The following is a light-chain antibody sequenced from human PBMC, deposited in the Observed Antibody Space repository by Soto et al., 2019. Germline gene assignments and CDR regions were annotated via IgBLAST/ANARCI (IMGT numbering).Light chain of an antibody. CDR3: QQYRNWPPLT. V-gene: IGKV3-15*01. J-gene: IGKJ4*01. CDR2: GAS. Sequence: EIVMTQSPATLSVSPGETATLSCRASQSVGSAVAWYQHKPGQATRLLIVGASIRATGVPGRFSGGGSGTEFTLTISSLQSEDFAVYYCQQYRNWPPLTFGGGTTVEIK. CDR1: QSVGSA.